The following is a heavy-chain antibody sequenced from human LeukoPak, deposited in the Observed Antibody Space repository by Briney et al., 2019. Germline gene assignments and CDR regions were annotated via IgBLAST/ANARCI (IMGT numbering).Heavy chain of an antibody. D-gene: IGHD2-15*01. CDR2: IIPIFGTA. CDR3: ARGVGENWFGP. J-gene: IGHJ5*02. Sequence: SVKVSCKASGGTFISYAISWVRQAPGQGIEWMGGIIPIFGTANYAQKFQGRFTITADESTSTAYMELSSLRSEDTAVYYCARGVGENWFGPWGQGTLVTVSS. CDR1: GGTFISYA. V-gene: IGHV1-69*01.